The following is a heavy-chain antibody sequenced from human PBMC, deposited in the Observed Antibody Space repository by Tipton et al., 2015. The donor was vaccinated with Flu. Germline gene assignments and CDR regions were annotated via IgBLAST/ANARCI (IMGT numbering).Heavy chain of an antibody. V-gene: IGHV4-61*02. Sequence: LRLSCSISGDSIRSDYYWSWIRQPAGKALEWIGRIYSTGMTKYNPSLKSQVTISLDMSKNQFSLRLNSVTAADTAVYFCARERLGEYNSAGYPESWGQGTLVTVSP. CDR2: IYSTGMT. CDR3: ARERLGEYNSAGYPES. J-gene: IGHJ5*02. D-gene: IGHD2/OR15-2a*01. CDR1: GDSIRSDYY.